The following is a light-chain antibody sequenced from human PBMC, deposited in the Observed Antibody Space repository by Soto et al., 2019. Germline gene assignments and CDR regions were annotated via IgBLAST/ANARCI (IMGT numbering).Light chain of an antibody. Sequence: DIQMTQSPSTLSASVGDSVTIACRASQSISSWLAWYQQKPGIAPKLLISDASSLESGVPSRFSGSGAGTEFTLTISSLHPDDFATYYCQHYETYPAFGQGTKVEIK. CDR2: DAS. J-gene: IGKJ1*01. CDR1: QSISSW. V-gene: IGKV1-5*01. CDR3: QHYETYPA.